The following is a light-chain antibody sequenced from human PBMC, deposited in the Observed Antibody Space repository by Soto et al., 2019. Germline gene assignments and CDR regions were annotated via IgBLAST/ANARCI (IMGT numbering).Light chain of an antibody. Sequence: ETVLTQSPGTLSMTPGERATPSCSASQRITCTYLTWYKQKHGQAPRXXIYDASNRATGIPARFSGSGSGTDLTLTISSLEPEDFEVDYCQQRSNWPITFGQGTRLEIK. CDR1: QRITCTY. J-gene: IGKJ5*01. CDR2: DAS. CDR3: QQRSNWPIT. V-gene: IGKV3-11*01.